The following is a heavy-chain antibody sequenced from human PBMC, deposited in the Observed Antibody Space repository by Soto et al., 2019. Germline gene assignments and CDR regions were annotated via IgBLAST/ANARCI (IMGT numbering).Heavy chain of an antibody. J-gene: IGHJ4*02. CDR3: ARAPKVSGSSQTRPDF. V-gene: IGHV4-34*01. CDR2: ISQSGNT. D-gene: IGHD6-6*01. Sequence: SETLSLTCSIYSGSFSGYYWSWIRQPPGKGLEWIGEISQSGNTNYSPSLKSRVSISIDTSKKQFSLNLASVSAADTAVYYCARAPKVSGSSQTRPDFWGQGTLVT. CDR1: SGSFSGYY.